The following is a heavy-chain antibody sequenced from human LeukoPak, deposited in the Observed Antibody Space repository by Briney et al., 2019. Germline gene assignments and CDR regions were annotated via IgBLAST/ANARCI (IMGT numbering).Heavy chain of an antibody. CDR2: FDPEDGET. CDR1: GYTLTELS. Sequence: ASVKVSCKVSGYTLTELSMHWVRQAPGKGLEWMGGFDPEDGETIYAQKFQGRVTMTEDTSTDTAYMELSSLRSVDTAVYYCATEGPVAGMRKFDYWGQGTLVTVSS. CDR3: ATEGPVAGMRKFDY. J-gene: IGHJ4*02. V-gene: IGHV1-24*01. D-gene: IGHD6-19*01.